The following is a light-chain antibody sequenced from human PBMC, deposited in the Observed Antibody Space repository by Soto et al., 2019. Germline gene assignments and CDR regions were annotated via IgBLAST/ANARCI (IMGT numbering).Light chain of an antibody. CDR2: GAS. Sequence: EIVLTQSPGTVSLSPGERATLSCRASQSVSSIYLAWYQKKPGQAPRLLIYGASSWATDIPDRFSGSGSGTAFTLTISRLEPEDSEVYYCQQYGTSPNFGGGTKVEIK. V-gene: IGKV3-20*01. J-gene: IGKJ4*01. CDR3: QQYGTSPN. CDR1: QSVSSIY.